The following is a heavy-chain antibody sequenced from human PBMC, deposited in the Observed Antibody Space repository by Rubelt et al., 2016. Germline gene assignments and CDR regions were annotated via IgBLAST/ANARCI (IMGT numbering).Heavy chain of an antibody. D-gene: IGHD4-17*01. Sequence: QGEESGPGLVKPSETLSLTCSVSGGSISSSSYCWGWIRQPPGKGLEWIGTIYYSGTTYYNPSLKSRVTISGDTSKNQLSLKVTSVTAADTAVYFCARRTNYGENVGYLWGQGTLVTVSS. CDR2: IYYSGTT. CDR1: GGSISSSSYC. V-gene: IGHV4-39*01. J-gene: IGHJ5*02. CDR3: ARRTNYGENVGYL.